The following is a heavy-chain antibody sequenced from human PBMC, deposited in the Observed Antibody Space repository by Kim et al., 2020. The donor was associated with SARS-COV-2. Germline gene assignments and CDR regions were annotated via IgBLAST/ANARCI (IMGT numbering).Heavy chain of an antibody. CDR3: ATGGPYDGYYFNY. V-gene: IGHV3-15*01. D-gene: IGHD3-16*01. Sequence: GGSLRLSCVASGFTFSDAWMSWVRQAPGKGLEWVGRIKSKTYGETIDYGAPAKGRFTISRDDSQNMFYVQMKNLKTADTAMYYCATGGPYDGYYFNYWG. J-gene: IGHJ4*01. CDR1: GFTFSDAW. CDR2: IKSKTYGETI.